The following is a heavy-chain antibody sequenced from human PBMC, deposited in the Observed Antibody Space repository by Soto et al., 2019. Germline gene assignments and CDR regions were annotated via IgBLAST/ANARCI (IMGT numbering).Heavy chain of an antibody. CDR3: ANDIVYGDAPSALDY. Sequence: EVQLVESGGGLVQPGRSLRLSCAASGFTFDDYAMHWVRQAPGKGLEWVSGISWNSGSIGYADSVKGRFTISRDNAKNSLYLQINSLRAEDTASYYCANDIVYGDAPSALDYWGQGTLVTVSS. J-gene: IGHJ4*02. CDR1: GFTFDDYA. D-gene: IGHD4-17*01. V-gene: IGHV3-9*01. CDR2: ISWNSGSI.